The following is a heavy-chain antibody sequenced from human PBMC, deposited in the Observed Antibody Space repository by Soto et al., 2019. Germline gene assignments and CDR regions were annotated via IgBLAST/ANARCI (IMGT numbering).Heavy chain of an antibody. Sequence: PWGSLRLSCAASGFTFSSYAMSWVRQAPGKGLEWVSAISGSGGSTYYADSVKGRFIISRENAKNSLYLQMNSLRDEDTAVYFCARDDYDYNGSLWGQGTLVTVS. CDR1: GFTFSSYA. D-gene: IGHD3-22*01. J-gene: IGHJ4*02. CDR3: ARDDYDYNGSL. V-gene: IGHV3-23*01. CDR2: ISGSGGST.